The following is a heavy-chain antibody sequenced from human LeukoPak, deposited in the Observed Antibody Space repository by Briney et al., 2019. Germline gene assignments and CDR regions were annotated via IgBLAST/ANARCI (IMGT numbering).Heavy chain of an antibody. V-gene: IGHV3-74*01. CDR3: ARGSSFFDIYYDSSGYPDY. CDR2: INSDGSST. CDR1: GFTFSSYW. D-gene: IGHD3-22*01. Sequence: GGSLRLSCAASGFTFSSYWMHWVCQAPGKGLVWVSRINSDGSSTSYADSVKGRFTISRDNAKNTLYLQMNSLRAEDTAVYYCARGSSFFDIYYDSSGYPDYWGQGTLVTVSS. J-gene: IGHJ4*02.